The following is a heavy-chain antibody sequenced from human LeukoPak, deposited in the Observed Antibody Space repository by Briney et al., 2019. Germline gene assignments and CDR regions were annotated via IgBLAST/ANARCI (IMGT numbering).Heavy chain of an antibody. J-gene: IGHJ3*02. D-gene: IGHD5-12*01. Sequence: PGGSLRLSCAASGFTFSSYSMNWVRQAPGKGLEWVSSISSSSSYIYYADSVKGRFTISRDNAKNSLYLQMNSLRAEDTAVYYCASDSPDIVATIEAFDIWGQGTMVTVSS. CDR2: ISSSSSYI. CDR1: GFTFSSYS. CDR3: ASDSPDIVATIEAFDI. V-gene: IGHV3-21*01.